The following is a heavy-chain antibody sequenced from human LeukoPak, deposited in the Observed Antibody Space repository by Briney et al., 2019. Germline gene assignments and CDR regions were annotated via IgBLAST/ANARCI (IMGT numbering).Heavy chain of an antibody. CDR3: ARGRDIVVVVAATIYNY. CDR1: GFTFSSYS. D-gene: IGHD2-15*01. CDR2: ISSSSSYI. V-gene: IGHV3-21*01. Sequence: GRSLRLSCAASGFTFSSYSMNWVRQAPGKGLEWVSSISSSSSYIYYADSVKGRFTISRDNAKNSLYLQMNSLRAEDTAVYYCARGRDIVVVVAATIYNYWGQGTLVTVSS. J-gene: IGHJ4*02.